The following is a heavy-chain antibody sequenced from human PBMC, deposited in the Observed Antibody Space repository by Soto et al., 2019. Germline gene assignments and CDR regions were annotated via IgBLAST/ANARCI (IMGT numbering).Heavy chain of an antibody. V-gene: IGHV1-69*13. CDR1: GGTFSSYA. J-gene: IGHJ3*02. CDR3: ARDVPPRYDYSNYAAFDI. CDR2: IIPIFGTA. D-gene: IGHD4-4*01. Sequence: GASVKVSCKASGGTFSSYAISWVRQAPGQGLEWMGGIIPIFGTANYAQKFQGRVTITADESTSTAYMELSSLRSEDTAVYYCARDVPPRYDYSNYAAFDIWGQGTMVTVSS.